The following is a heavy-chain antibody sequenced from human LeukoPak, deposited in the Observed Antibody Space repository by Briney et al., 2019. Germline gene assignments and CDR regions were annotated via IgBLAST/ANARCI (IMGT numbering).Heavy chain of an antibody. D-gene: IGHD2-15*01. CDR1: GFPFSSYG. Sequence: GGSLRLSFAASGFPFSSYGMHWVRPAPGKGLEWVAVISYDGSNKYYADSVKGRFTISRDNSKNTLYLQMNSLRAEDTAVYYCAARCTNDGGSCSYAFDIWGQGTMVTVSS. J-gene: IGHJ3*02. CDR3: AARCTNDGGSCSYAFDI. CDR2: ISYDGSNK. V-gene: IGHV3-33*01.